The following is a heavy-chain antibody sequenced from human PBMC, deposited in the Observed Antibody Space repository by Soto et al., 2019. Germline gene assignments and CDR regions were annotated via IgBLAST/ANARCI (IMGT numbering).Heavy chain of an antibody. J-gene: IGHJ6*02. CDR1: GYSFTSYW. CDR3: ARLSPPGYYYYYGMDV. V-gene: IGHV5-51*01. CDR2: IYPGDSDT. Sequence: GESLKISCKGSGYSFTSYWIGWVRQMPGKGLEWMGIIYPGDSDTRYSPSFQGQVTISADKSISTAYLQWSSLKASDTAMYYCARLSPPGYYYYYGMDVWGQGTTVTVSS. D-gene: IGHD3-16*02.